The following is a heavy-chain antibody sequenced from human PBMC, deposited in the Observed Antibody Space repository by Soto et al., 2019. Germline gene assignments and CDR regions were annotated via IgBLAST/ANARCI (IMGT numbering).Heavy chain of an antibody. CDR3: AKEFGSTWIDH. J-gene: IGHJ4*02. V-gene: IGHV3-30*18. D-gene: IGHD6-13*01. Sequence: LRLSCAASGFTLTTYGMHWVRQAPGKGLEWVAAMSYDGTKEYYADSVKGRFTISRDSSRNTLFLQLNSLRAEDTAVYYCAKEFGSTWIDHWGEGTLVTVSS. CDR2: MSYDGTKE. CDR1: GFTLTTYG.